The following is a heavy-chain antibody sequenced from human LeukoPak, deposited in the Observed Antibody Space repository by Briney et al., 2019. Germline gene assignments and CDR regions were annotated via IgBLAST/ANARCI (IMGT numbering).Heavy chain of an antibody. CDR2: INHSGNT. J-gene: IGHJ4*02. D-gene: IGHD6-19*01. CDR3: ARPFLRFSSGWHFDY. V-gene: IGHV4-4*02. Sequence: SGTLSLTCAVSGVSISSFNWWSWVRQPPGKGLEWIGEINHSGNTNYNPSLKSRVTISIDTSKNQFSLKLCSVTAADTAIYYCARPFLRFSSGWHFDYWGQGILVTVSS. CDR1: GVSISSFNW.